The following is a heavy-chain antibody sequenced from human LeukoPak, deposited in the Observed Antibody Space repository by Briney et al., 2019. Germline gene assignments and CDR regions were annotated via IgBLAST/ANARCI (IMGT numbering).Heavy chain of an antibody. J-gene: IGHJ4*02. Sequence: PGGSLRLSCAASGFTFSSYAMSWVRQAPGKGLEWVSDISGSGDNTYYADSVKGRFTISGDNSKNTLYVQVNSLGTEDTAAYYCAKGSYYDSSGSFYFDYWGQGTLVTVSS. CDR2: ISGSGDNT. V-gene: IGHV3-23*01. CDR3: AKGSYYDSSGSFYFDY. CDR1: GFTFSSYA. D-gene: IGHD3-22*01.